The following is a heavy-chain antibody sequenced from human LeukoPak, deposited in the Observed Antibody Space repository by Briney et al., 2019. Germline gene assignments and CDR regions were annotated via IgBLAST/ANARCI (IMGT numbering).Heavy chain of an antibody. J-gene: IGHJ4*02. Sequence: GGSLRLSCAASGFTFSSYGMHWVRQAPGKGLEWVAVISYDGSNKYYADSVKGRFTISRDNSKNTLYLQMNSLRAEDTAVYYCARANYYDSSGYFDYWGQGTLVTVSS. CDR2: ISYDGSNK. CDR3: ARANYYDSSGYFDY. V-gene: IGHV3-30*03. CDR1: GFTFSSYG. D-gene: IGHD3-22*01.